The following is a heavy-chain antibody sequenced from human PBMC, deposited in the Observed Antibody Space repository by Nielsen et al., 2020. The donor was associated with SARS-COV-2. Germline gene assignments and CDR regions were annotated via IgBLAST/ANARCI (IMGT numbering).Heavy chain of an antibody. Sequence: GGSLRLSCAASGFTFSSYGMHWVRQAPGKGLEWVAVIWYDGSNKYYADSVKGRFTISRDNSKNTLYLQMNSLRAEDTAVYYCARNDYYYYYYMDVWGKGTTVTVSS. CDR2: IWYDGSNK. V-gene: IGHV3-33*01. CDR1: GFTFSSYG. D-gene: IGHD1-1*01. J-gene: IGHJ6*03. CDR3: ARNDYYYYYYMDV.